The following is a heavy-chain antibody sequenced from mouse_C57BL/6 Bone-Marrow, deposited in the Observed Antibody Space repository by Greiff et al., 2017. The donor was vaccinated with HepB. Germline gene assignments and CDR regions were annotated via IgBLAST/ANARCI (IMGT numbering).Heavy chain of an antibody. J-gene: IGHJ4*01. Sequence: VKLQQPGAELVKPGASVKMSCKASGYTFTSYWITWVKQRPGQGLEWIGDIYPGSGSTNYNEKFKSKATLTVDTSSSTAYMQLSSLTSEDSAVYYCARSTTVVAPYYAMDYWGQGTSVTVSS. V-gene: IGHV1-55*01. CDR3: ARSTTVVAPYYAMDY. CDR1: GYTFTSYW. CDR2: IYPGSGST. D-gene: IGHD1-1*01.